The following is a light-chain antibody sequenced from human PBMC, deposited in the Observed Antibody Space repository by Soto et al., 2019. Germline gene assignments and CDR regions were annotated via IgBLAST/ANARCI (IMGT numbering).Light chain of an antibody. CDR3: QQYYRGIT. CDR1: HDISSY. J-gene: IGKJ3*01. CDR2: DAS. Sequence: DNQLTQSPSSLSASVGDRVTITCQASHDISSYLNWYQQKPGKAPKLLIYDASNLETGVPSRFSGSGSETDFTFTISSLQPEYIATYYFQQYYRGITFGPGTKVDIK. V-gene: IGKV1-33*01.